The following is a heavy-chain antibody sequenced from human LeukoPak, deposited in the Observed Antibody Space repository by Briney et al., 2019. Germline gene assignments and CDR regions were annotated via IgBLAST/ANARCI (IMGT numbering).Heavy chain of an antibody. CDR3: ARLVTDRYDILTGYYYGHGWFDP. J-gene: IGHJ5*02. V-gene: IGHV4-59*08. CDR1: GGSISNYY. Sequence: SETLSLTCTVSGGSISNYYWSWIRQPPGKGLEWIGYIYYSGSTNYNPSLKSRVTISVDTSKNQFSLKLSSVTAADTAVYYCARLVTDRYDILTGYYYGHGWFDPWGQGTLVTVSS. D-gene: IGHD3-9*01. CDR2: IYYSGST.